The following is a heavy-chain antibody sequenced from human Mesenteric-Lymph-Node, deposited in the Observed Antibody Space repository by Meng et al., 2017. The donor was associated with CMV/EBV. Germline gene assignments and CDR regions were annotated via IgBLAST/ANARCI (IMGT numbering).Heavy chain of an antibody. CDR1: GDSVSSDNW. Sequence: SETLSLTCAVSGDSVSSDNWWTWVRQPPGKGLEWIGEIHHDGTTAYNPSLRSRISFSVDKSRNQVSLHLTTVTAADTAVYYCATPFDPWGQGTLVTVSS. V-gene: IGHV4-4*02. J-gene: IGHJ5*02. CDR2: IHHDGTT. CDR3: ATPFDP.